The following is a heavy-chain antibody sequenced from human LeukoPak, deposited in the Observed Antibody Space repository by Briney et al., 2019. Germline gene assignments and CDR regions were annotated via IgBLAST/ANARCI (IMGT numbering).Heavy chain of an antibody. Sequence: PSETLSLTCTVSGGSVSSSSFDWGWIRQPPGKGLAWIGSIYYSGSTYYNPSLKSRVTMSVDTSENQFSLNLSYVTAADTAVYYCASANYTDLPSNFGYWGQGTLVTVSS. D-gene: IGHD1-7*01. J-gene: IGHJ4*02. CDR1: GGSVSSSSFD. CDR3: ASANYTDLPSNFGY. CDR2: IYYSGST. V-gene: IGHV4-39*01.